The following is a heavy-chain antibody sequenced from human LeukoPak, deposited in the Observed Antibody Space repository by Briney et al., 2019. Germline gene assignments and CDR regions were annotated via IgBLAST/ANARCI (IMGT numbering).Heavy chain of an antibody. CDR3: ARLSGTYSDY. D-gene: IGHD1-26*01. V-gene: IGHV3-48*03. CDR1: GFTFSTYE. J-gene: IGHJ4*02. CDR2: ISSSGDTI. Sequence: GGSLRLSCAASGFTFSTYEMSWVRQAPGRGLEWVSCISSSGDTIYNADSVKGRFTISRDNPKNSLYLQMNSLRAEDTAVYYCARLSGTYSDYWGQGTLVTASS.